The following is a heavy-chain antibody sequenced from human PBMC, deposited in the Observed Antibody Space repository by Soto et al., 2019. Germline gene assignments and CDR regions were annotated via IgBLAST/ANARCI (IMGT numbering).Heavy chain of an antibody. CDR2: ISGTGTTT. Sequence: EVQLLESGGGLVQPGGSLRLSCAASGFAFSSCAMSWVRQAPGKGLEWVSSISGTGTTTYYADSVKGRFTISRDSSKSTLFLQVSSLRDEDTAVYYCAKSTRQYGDRVSFDDWGQGNLVTVSS. D-gene: IGHD4-17*01. CDR3: AKSTRQYGDRVSFDD. V-gene: IGHV3-23*01. CDR1: GFAFSSCA. J-gene: IGHJ4*02.